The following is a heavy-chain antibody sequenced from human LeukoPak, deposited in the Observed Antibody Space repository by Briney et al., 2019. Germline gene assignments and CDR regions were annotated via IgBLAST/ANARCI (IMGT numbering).Heavy chain of an antibody. CDR2: MNPNTGNT. Sequence: ASVKVSCKASGYTFTTYDINWVRQATGQGLEWMGWMNPNTGNTGYAQKFLGRVTTTRNTSISTAYMELSSLRSEDTAVYYCARKFSLNNGWGYNWFDLWGQGSLVTVSS. V-gene: IGHV1-8*03. J-gene: IGHJ5*02. CDR3: ARKFSLNNGWGYNWFDL. D-gene: IGHD6-19*01. CDR1: GYTFTTYD.